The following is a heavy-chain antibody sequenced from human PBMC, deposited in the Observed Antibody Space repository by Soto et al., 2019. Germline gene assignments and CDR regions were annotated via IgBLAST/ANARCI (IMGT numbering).Heavy chain of an antibody. CDR2: ISSSSSYI. J-gene: IGHJ6*02. CDR3: AREVAAAGRLSYYYYCIDV. D-gene: IGHD6-13*01. V-gene: IGHV3-21*01. Sequence: EVQLVESGGGLVKPGGSLRLSCAASGFTFSSYSMNWVRQAPGKGLEWVSSISSSSSYIYYADSVKGRFTISRDNANNSLSLQMNSLRAEDTAVYCCAREVAAAGRLSYYYYCIDVWGQGTTVTVSS. CDR1: GFTFSSYS.